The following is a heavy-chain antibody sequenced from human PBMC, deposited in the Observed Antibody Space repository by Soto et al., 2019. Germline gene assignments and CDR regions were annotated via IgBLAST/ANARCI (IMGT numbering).Heavy chain of an antibody. CDR2: LIHGGST. D-gene: IGHD3-10*02. Sequence: SETLPLTGSTYNSSLGAFHSTRPRQPPGKSQAQPGELIHGGSTNYNPSLKSRVTFSLDTSKSQFSLHVMSVTAADTAVYYCARSPLSYDYVRQTWREVGDSFDVWGRGTSVTVSS. CDR3: ARSPLSYDYVRQTWREVGDSFDV. CDR1: NSSLGAFH. J-gene: IGHJ3*01. V-gene: IGHV4-34*12.